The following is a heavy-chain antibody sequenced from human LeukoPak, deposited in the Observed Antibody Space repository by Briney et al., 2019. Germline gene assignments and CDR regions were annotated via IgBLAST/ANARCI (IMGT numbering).Heavy chain of an antibody. V-gene: IGHV4-61*02. J-gene: IGHJ4*02. Sequence: SETLSLTCTVSGGSISSSSYYWGWIRQPAGKGLEWIGRIYTSGSTNYNPSLKSRVTISVDTSKNQFSLKLSSVTAADTAVYYCARAQAGTISSSWSYYFDYWGQGTLVTVSS. D-gene: IGHD6-13*01. CDR2: IYTSGST. CDR1: GGSISSSSYY. CDR3: ARAQAGTISSSWSYYFDY.